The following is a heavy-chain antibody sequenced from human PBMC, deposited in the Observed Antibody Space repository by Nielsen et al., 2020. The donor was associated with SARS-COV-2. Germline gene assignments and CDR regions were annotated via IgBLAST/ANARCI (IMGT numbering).Heavy chain of an antibody. J-gene: IGHJ4*02. CDR1: GGTFSSYA. D-gene: IGHD2-2*01. CDR2: IIPIFGTA. V-gene: IGHV1-69*13. CDR3: AREGGGVPAAIVYFDY. Sequence: SVKVSCKASGGTFSSYAISWVRQAPGQGLEWMGGIIPIFGTANYAQKFQGRVTITADESTSTAYMELSSLRSEDTAVYYCAREGGGVPAAIVYFDYWGQGTLVTVSS.